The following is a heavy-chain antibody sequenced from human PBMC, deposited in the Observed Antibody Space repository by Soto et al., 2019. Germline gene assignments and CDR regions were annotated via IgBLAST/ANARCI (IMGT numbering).Heavy chain of an antibody. D-gene: IGHD1-1*01. CDR1: GDSFTSYW. Sequence: GAALKISEKGSGDSFTSYWCAWVRQNPGKGLEWMGIIYPGDSDTRYSPSFQGQVTISADKSISTAYLQWSSLKASDTAMYYCASTGTTGTTAYYYYGMDVWGHGTTVTVSS. J-gene: IGHJ6*02. V-gene: IGHV5-51*01. CDR2: IYPGDSDT. CDR3: ASTGTTGTTAYYYYGMDV.